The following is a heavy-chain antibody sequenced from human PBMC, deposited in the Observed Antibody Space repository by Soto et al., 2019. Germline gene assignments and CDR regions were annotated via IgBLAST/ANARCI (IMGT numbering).Heavy chain of an antibody. J-gene: IGHJ5*02. Sequence: QVQLVQSGAEVKKPGASVKVSCKASGYTFTSYDIIWVRQATGQGLEWMGWMNARTGNTDSAEKFQGRLTMTRNTSISTVYMELSSLSFEDTAVYYCARGRIIVAGGFDPWGQGTLVTVSS. D-gene: IGHD6-19*01. CDR3: ARGRIIVAGGFDP. V-gene: IGHV1-8*01. CDR1: GYTFTSYD. CDR2: MNARTGNT.